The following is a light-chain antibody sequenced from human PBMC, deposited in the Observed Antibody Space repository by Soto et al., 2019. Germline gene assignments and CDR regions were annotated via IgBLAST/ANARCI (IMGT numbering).Light chain of an antibody. J-gene: IGKJ5*01. V-gene: IGKV3-20*01. CDR3: QQYGSSPPIT. CDR1: QSVGGD. Sequence: IVVLQSPATLSVSPGEGATVSCRASQSVGGDLAWYQQQQPGQAPRLLIYGASSRATGIPDRFSGSGSGTDFTLTISRLEPEDFAVYYCQQYGSSPPITFGQGTRLRL. CDR2: GAS.